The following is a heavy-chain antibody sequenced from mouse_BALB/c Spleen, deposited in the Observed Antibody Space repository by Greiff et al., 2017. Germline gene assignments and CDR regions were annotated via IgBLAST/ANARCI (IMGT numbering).Heavy chain of an antibody. D-gene: IGHD4-1*01. CDR2: IDPANGNT. Sequence: VQLKESGAELVKPGASVKLSCTASGFNIKDTYMHWVKQRPEQGLEWIGRIDPANGNTKYDPKFQGKATITADTSSNTAYLQLSSLTSEDTAVYYCATSWAFDYWGQGTTLTVSS. V-gene: IGHV14-3*02. J-gene: IGHJ2*01. CDR3: ATSWAFDY. CDR1: GFNIKDTY.